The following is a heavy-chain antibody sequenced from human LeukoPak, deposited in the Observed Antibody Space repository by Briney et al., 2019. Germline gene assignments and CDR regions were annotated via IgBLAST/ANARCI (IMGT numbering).Heavy chain of an antibody. V-gene: IGHV1-69*13. Sequence: GASVKVSCKASGGTFSSYAISWVRQAPGQGLEWMGGIIPIFGTANYAQKFQGRVTITADESTSTAYMELSSLRSEDTAVYYCAVVGYDSSHSHDYWGQGTWSPSPQ. J-gene: IGHJ4*02. CDR2: IIPIFGTA. CDR1: GGTFSSYA. D-gene: IGHD3-22*01. CDR3: AVVGYDSSHSHDY.